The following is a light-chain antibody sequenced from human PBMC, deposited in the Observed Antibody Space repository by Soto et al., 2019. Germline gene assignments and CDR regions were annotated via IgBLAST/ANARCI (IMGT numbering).Light chain of an antibody. V-gene: IGLV2-8*01. J-gene: IGLJ2*01. CDR1: SSDIGGYNY. CDR2: EVS. Sequence: QSALTQPPSASGSPGQSVTISCTGTSSDIGGYNYVSWYQQHPGKAPKVMIYEVSKRPSGVPDRFSGSKSGNTASLTVSGIQTEDEADYYCSSYAGSNNFQVFGGGTKVTVL. CDR3: SSYAGSNNFQV.